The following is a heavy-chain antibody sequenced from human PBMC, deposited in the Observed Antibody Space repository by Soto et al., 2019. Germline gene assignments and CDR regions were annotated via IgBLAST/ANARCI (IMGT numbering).Heavy chain of an antibody. CDR2: VYYRGSI. D-gene: IGHD3-16*01. CDR1: GDSISSPDYY. J-gene: IGHJ5*01. CDR3: ARVTFTPNWFDS. Sequence: SETLSLTCTVSGDSISSPDYYWSWIRQAPGKGLELIGYVYYRGSIYYTPSFESRVSISIDTSKNQSSLRLTSVTAVDSAVYFCARVTFTPNWFDSWGQGILVTVSS. V-gene: IGHV4-30-4*01.